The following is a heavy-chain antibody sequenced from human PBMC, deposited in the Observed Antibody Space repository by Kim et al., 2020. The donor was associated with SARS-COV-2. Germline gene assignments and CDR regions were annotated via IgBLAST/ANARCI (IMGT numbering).Heavy chain of an antibody. CDR3: ARLLAARRGGIMGNWFDP. Sequence: SETLSLTCAVYGGSFSGYYWSWIRQPPGKGLEWIGEINHSGSTNYNPSLKSRVTISVDTSKNQFSLKLSSVTAADTAVYYCARLLAARRGGIMGNWFDPWGQGTLVTVSS. CDR1: GGSFSGYY. V-gene: IGHV4-34*01. J-gene: IGHJ5*02. CDR2: INHSGST. D-gene: IGHD6-6*01.